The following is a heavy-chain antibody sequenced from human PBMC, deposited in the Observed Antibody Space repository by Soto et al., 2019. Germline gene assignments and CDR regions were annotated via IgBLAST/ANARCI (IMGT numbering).Heavy chain of an antibody. CDR1: GYTFTGYY. CDR3: ARGADIVVVVAADFDY. V-gene: IGHV1-2*04. J-gene: IGHJ4*02. D-gene: IGHD2-15*01. CDR2: INPNSGGT. Sequence: ASVKVSCKASGYTFTGYYMHWVRQAPGQGLEWMGWINPNSGGTNYAQKFQGWVTMTRDTSISTAYMELSRLRSDDTAVYYCARGADIVVVVAADFDYWGQGTLVTSPQ.